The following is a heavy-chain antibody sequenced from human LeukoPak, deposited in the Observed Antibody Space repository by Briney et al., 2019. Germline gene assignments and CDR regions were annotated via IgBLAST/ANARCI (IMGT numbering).Heavy chain of an antibody. CDR1: GGTFSSYA. CDR2: IIPILGIA. CDR3: ASSGIAVAGTGPSY. Sequence: GASVKVSCKASGGTFSSYAISWVRQAPGQGLEWMGRIIPILGIANYAQKFQGRVTITADKSTGTAYMELSSLRSEDTAVYYCASSGIAVAGTGPSYWGQGTLVTVSS. J-gene: IGHJ4*02. D-gene: IGHD6-19*01. V-gene: IGHV1-69*04.